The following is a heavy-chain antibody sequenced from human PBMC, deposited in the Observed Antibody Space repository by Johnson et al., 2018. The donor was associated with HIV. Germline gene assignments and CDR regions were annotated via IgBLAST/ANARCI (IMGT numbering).Heavy chain of an antibody. CDR1: GFTFSSYW. Sequence: QVQLVESGGGLVKPGGSLRLSCAASGFTFSSYWMSWVRQAPGKGLEWVTIISYDGSNKYYADSVKGRFTISRDNSKNTLYLQMNSLRAEDTAVYYCARETGDPVVPAARDAFDIWGQGTMVTVSS. CDR2: ISYDGSNK. CDR3: ARETGDPVVPAARDAFDI. J-gene: IGHJ3*02. D-gene: IGHD2-2*01. V-gene: IGHV3-30-3*01.